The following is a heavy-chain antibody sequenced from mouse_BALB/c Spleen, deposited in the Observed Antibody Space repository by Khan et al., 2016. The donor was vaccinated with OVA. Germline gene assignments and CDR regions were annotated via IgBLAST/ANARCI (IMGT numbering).Heavy chain of an antibody. CDR2: IDPANGNT. V-gene: IGHV14-3*02. CDR3: ANWDWYFDV. D-gene: IGHD4-1*01. CDR1: GFNIKDTY. Sequence: VQLKQSGAELVKPGASVKLSCTASGFNIKDTYMHWVKQRPEQGLEWIGRIDPANGNTKYDPKFQGKATITADTSSNTAYLQLSSLTSEDTAGDYCANWDWYFDVWGAGATVTVSS. J-gene: IGHJ1*01.